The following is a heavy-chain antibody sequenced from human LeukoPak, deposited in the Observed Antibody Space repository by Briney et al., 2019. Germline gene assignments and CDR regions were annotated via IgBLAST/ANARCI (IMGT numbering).Heavy chain of an antibody. CDR3: AMRTPTAGTFDY. CDR1: GFTFSSYG. CDR2: ISYDGSNK. V-gene: IGHV3-30*03. Sequence: PGRSLRLSCAASGFTFSSYGLHWVRQAPGKELEWVAVISYDGSNKYYADSVEGRFTISRDNSKNTLYLQMNSLRAEDTAVYYCAMRTPTAGTFDYWGQGTLVIVSS. D-gene: IGHD6-19*01. J-gene: IGHJ4*02.